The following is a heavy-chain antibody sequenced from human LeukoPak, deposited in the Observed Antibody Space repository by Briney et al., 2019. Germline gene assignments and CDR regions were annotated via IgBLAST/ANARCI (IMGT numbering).Heavy chain of an antibody. D-gene: IGHD5-24*01. CDR2: INPNSGGT. CDR1: GYTFTGYY. Sequence: ASVKVSCKASGYTFTGYYMHWVRQAPGQGLEWMGWINPNSGGTNYAQKFQGRVTMTRDTSISTAYMELSRLRSDDTAVYYCARESGLEMATIFFDYWGQGTLVTVSS. V-gene: IGHV1-2*02. CDR3: ARESGLEMATIFFDY. J-gene: IGHJ4*02.